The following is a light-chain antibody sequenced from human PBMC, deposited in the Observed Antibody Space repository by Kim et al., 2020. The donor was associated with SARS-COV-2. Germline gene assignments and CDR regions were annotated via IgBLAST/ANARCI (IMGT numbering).Light chain of an antibody. CDR2: GAS. Sequence: PGERATLSFRASQSVDRYLLAWYQHKPGQAPRLLIYGASTRATGIPDRFRGSGSGSDFTLTIARLPPEDFALYYWQQYGGSATFGHSTQLEI. V-gene: IGKV3-20*01. J-gene: IGKJ2*01. CDR3: QQYGGSAT. CDR1: QSVDRYL.